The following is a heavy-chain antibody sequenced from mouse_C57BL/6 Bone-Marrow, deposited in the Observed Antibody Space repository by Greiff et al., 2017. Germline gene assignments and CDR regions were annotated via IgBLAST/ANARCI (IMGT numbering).Heavy chain of an antibody. V-gene: IGHV1-42*01. CDR1: GYSFTGYY. D-gene: IGHD2-12*01. CDR2: INPSTGGT. J-gene: IGHJ2*01. Sequence: VQLQQSGPELVKPGASVKISCKASGYSFTGYYMNWVKQSPEKSLEWMGEINPSTGGTTYNQKLNAKATLTVDKSSSTDYMQIKSLKSEDAAVYYCARRNFCCYDTDYFDYWGQGTTLTVSS. CDR3: ARRNFCCYDTDYFDY.